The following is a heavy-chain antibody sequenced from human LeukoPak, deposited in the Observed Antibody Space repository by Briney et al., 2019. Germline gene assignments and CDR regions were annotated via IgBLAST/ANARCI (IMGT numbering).Heavy chain of an antibody. CDR2: IRHDGSEK. Sequence: EGSLRLSCAASEFPFWNYWMSWVRQAPGKGLEWVANIRHDGSEKNYVDSVKGRFTISRDNAKDLLYLQLNSLRAEDTAVYYCARDRGPYYYYTDVWGKGTTVTISS. V-gene: IGHV3-7*01. J-gene: IGHJ6*03. CDR1: EFPFWNYW. D-gene: IGHD3-10*01. CDR3: ARDRGPYYYYTDV.